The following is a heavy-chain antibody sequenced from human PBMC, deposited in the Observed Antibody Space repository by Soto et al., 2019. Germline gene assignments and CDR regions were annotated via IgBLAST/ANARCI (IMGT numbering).Heavy chain of an antibody. V-gene: IGHV3-30*04. CDR1: GFMFSAYA. Sequence: SLRLSCAASGFMFSAYAMLWVRQAPGKGLEWVAAISYDGTNKYYADSVKGRFTISRDNSKNTLYLQMNSLRAEDTAVYYCARDPRGCSSTSCYTPREYSNYEFRYYWGQGTLVTVSS. D-gene: IGHD2-2*02. CDR3: ARDPRGCSSTSCYTPREYSNYEFRYY. J-gene: IGHJ4*02. CDR2: ISYDGTNK.